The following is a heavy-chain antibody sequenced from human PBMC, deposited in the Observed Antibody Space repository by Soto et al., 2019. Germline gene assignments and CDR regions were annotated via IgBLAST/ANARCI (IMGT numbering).Heavy chain of an antibody. CDR1: RFTFSSYG. CDR2: SSATGAGT. J-gene: IGHJ4*02. Sequence: EVQLLESGGGLVQPGGSLRLSCAASRFTFSSYGMTWVRQAPGKGLEWVSFSSATGAGTYYADSVKGRFTISRDNSKNTLYLQMTSLRADDTAVYYCAKDRRAGGNYGFYSDFWGQGDLVIVSS. D-gene: IGHD1-7*01. V-gene: IGHV3-23*01. CDR3: AKDRRAGGNYGFYSDF.